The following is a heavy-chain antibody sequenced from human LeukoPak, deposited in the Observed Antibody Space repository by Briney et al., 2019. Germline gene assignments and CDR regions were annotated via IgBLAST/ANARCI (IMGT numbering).Heavy chain of an antibody. D-gene: IGHD1-26*01. J-gene: IGHJ4*02. CDR1: GFAFSNFD. V-gene: IGHV3-23*01. Sequence: GGSLRLSCAASGFAFSNFDMSWVRQAPGKGLDWVSIISGSGCSAYYADSVKGRFTISRDSSKNTVYLQMNSLRAEHTAVYYCAEGVGTNGGGYYFDYWGQGTPVTVSS. CDR3: AEGVGTNGGGYYFDY. CDR2: ISGSGCSA.